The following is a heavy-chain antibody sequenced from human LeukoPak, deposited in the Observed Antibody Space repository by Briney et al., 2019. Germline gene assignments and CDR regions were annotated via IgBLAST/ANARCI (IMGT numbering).Heavy chain of an antibody. CDR3: ARGDLRYFDWLNAFDY. CDR2: ISAYNGNT. CDR1: GYTFTSYG. J-gene: IGHJ4*02. V-gene: IGHV1-18*01. D-gene: IGHD3-9*01. Sequence: ASVKVSCKACGYTFTSYGISWVRQAPGQGLEWMGWISAYNGNTNYAQKLQGRVTMTTDTSTSTAYMELRSLRSDDTAVYYCARGDLRYFDWLNAFDYWGQGTLVTVSS.